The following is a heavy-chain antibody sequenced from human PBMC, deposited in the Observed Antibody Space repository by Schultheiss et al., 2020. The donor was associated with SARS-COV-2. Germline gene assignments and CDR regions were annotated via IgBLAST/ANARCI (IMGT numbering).Heavy chain of an antibody. Sequence: GESLKISCAASGVTFSNYAMSWVRQAPGKGLVWVSRINSDGISTSYADSVKGRFTISRDNAKNTLYLQLNSLRAEDTAVYYCARSGGYCSGGSCYDWYFDFWGRGTLVTVSS. V-gene: IGHV3-74*01. J-gene: IGHJ2*01. CDR3: ARSGGYCSGGSCYDWYFDF. D-gene: IGHD2-15*01. CDR2: INSDGIST. CDR1: GVTFSNYA.